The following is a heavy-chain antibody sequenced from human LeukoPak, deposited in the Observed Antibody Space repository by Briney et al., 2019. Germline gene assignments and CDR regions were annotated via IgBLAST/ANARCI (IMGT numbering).Heavy chain of an antibody. Sequence: SETLSLTYAVYGGSFSDYYWNWIRQPPGKGLEWIGEINQSGTTNYNPSLKSRLTISLDTSKNHLFLKLTSATAADTALYYCAGGATPGVFWGQGILVTVSA. CDR1: GGSFSDYY. V-gene: IGHV4-34*01. D-gene: IGHD3-10*01. CDR3: AGGATPGVF. CDR2: INQSGTT. J-gene: IGHJ4*02.